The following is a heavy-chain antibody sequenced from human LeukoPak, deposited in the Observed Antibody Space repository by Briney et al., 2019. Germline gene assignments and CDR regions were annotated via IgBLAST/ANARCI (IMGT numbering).Heavy chain of an antibody. D-gene: IGHD6-19*01. CDR1: GFTFGGYA. CDR2: IRSKGYGGTT. J-gene: IGHJ4*02. CDR3: TRASYSSGWYPGGN. Sequence: GGSLRLSCTASGFTFGGYAMSWFRQAPGKGLEWVGFIRSKGYGGTTEYAAPVKGRFTISRDDSKSIVYLQMNSLKTEDTAVYYCTRASYSSGWYPGGNWGQGTLVTVSS. V-gene: IGHV3-49*03.